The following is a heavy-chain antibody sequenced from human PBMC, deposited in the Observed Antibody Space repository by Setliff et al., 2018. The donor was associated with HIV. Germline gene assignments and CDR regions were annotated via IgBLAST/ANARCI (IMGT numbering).Heavy chain of an antibody. CDR3: ARSPTTMVRGVIIKVKYFDL. J-gene: IGHJ2*01. Sequence: SETLSLTCTVSGYSISSGYYWGWIRQPPGKGLEWIGNINHRGSTNHNPSLKSRVTISVDTSKNQFSLKLSSVTAADTAVYYCARSPTTMVRGVIIKVKYFDLWGRGTLVTVSS. V-gene: IGHV4-38-2*02. D-gene: IGHD3-10*01. CDR1: GYSISSGYY. CDR2: INHRGST.